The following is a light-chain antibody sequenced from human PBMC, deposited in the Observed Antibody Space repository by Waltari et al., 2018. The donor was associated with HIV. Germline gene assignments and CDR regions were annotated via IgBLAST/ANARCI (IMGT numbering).Light chain of an antibody. CDR1: QSVRRTY. CDR2: GAS. V-gene: IGKV3-20*01. Sequence: ENVLTQSPGTLSLSPGESATLSCRASQSVRRTYLAWYQQKVGQAPSLLISGASDRATGVPDRFSGSGSGTDFTLTISRLEPEDFAVYYCQQYGSSPLTFGGGTKVESK. CDR3: QQYGSSPLT. J-gene: IGKJ4*01.